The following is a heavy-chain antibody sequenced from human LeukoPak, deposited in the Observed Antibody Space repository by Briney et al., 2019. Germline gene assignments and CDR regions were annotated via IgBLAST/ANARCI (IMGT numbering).Heavy chain of an antibody. CDR3: ARYVLGVWWFDP. D-gene: IGHD3-16*01. CDR1: GYTFTGYY. CDR2: INPNSGGT. Sequence: GASVKVSCKASGYTFTGYYMHWARQAPGQGLEWMGWINPNSGGTNYAQKFQGRVTMTRDTSISTAYMELSRLRSDDTAVYYCARYVLGVWWFDPWGQGTLVTVSS. V-gene: IGHV1-2*02. J-gene: IGHJ5*02.